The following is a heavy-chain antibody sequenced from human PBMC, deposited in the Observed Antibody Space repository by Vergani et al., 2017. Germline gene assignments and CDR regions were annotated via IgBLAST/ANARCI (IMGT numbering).Heavy chain of an antibody. CDR1: GYTFTSYG. D-gene: IGHD2-2*02. Sequence: QVQLLQSGAEVKKPGASVKVSCKASGYTFTSYGISWVRQAPGQGLEWMGWISAYNGNTNYAQKLQGRVTMTTDTSTSTAYMELRSLRSDDTAVYYCARDGRYCSSTSCYTRYFDYWGQGTLVTVSS. J-gene: IGHJ4*02. CDR2: ISAYNGNT. CDR3: ARDGRYCSSTSCYTRYFDY. V-gene: IGHV1-18*01.